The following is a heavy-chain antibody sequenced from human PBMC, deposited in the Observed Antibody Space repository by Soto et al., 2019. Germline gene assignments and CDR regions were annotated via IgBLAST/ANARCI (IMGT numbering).Heavy chain of an antibody. Sequence: EVQLLESGGGLVQPGGSLRLSCAASGFIFSSYALTWVRQAPGKGLEWVSAISGSGGGTYYADSVKGRFTISRDNSKNTLYLQMNSLRAEDTAIYYCARLRGVTSGSSEDWGQGALVTVSS. CDR3: ARLRGVTSGSSED. V-gene: IGHV3-23*01. CDR2: ISGSGGGT. D-gene: IGHD3-22*01. CDR1: GFIFSSYA. J-gene: IGHJ4*01.